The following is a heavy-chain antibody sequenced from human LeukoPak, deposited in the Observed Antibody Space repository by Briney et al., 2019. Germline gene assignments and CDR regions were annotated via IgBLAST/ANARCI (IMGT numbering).Heavy chain of an antibody. D-gene: IGHD2-15*01. Sequence: GGSLRLSCAASGFTLSSYWMSWVRQAPGKGLEWVANIKQDGSEKYYVDSVKGRFTISRDNAKNSLYLQMNSLRAEDTAVYYCARDAIYCSGGSCYFDYWGQGTRVTVSS. CDR3: ARDAIYCSGGSCYFDY. CDR2: IKQDGSEK. J-gene: IGHJ4*02. V-gene: IGHV3-7*01. CDR1: GFTLSSYW.